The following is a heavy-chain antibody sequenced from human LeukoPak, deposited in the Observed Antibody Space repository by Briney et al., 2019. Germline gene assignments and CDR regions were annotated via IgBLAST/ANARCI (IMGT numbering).Heavy chain of an antibody. D-gene: IGHD3-10*01. CDR2: IRHDGRNK. J-gene: IGHJ4*02. CDR3: AKGRASGSLLDY. CDR1: GFTFSSYG. V-gene: IGHV3-30*02. Sequence: PGGSLGLSCAASGFTFSSYGMHWVRQAPGKGLEWVAFIRHDGRNKYYVDSVKGRFTISRDNSKNTVYLQMNSLRAEDTAVYYCAKGRASGSLLDYWGQGILVTVSS.